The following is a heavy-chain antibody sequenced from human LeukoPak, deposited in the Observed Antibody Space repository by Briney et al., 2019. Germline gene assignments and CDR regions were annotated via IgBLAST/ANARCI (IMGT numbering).Heavy chain of an antibody. D-gene: IGHD4-17*01. V-gene: IGHV4-38-2*02. CDR2: IYHSGRT. CDR1: GYSISSAYY. J-gene: IGHJ5*02. Sequence: SETLSLTCTVSGYSISSAYYWGWIRQSPGKGLEWIGNIYHSGRTAYNPSLKGRVTISVDKSKNQFSLKLSSVTAADTAVYYCARYGTVTTQINWFDPWGQGTLVTVSS. CDR3: ARYGTVTTQINWFDP.